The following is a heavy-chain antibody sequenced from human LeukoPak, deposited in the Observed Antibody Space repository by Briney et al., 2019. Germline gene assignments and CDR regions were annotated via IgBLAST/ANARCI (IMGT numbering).Heavy chain of an antibody. J-gene: IGHJ4*02. CDR3: ARPRNGDPGGY. Sequence: GGSLRLSCAASGFTFSSYSMNWVSQAPGKGLEWVSSISSSSSYIYYADSVKGRFTISRDNAKNSLYLQMNSLRAEDTAVYYCARPRNGDPGGYWGQGTLVTVSS. V-gene: IGHV3-21*01. D-gene: IGHD4-17*01. CDR1: GFTFSSYS. CDR2: ISSSSSYI.